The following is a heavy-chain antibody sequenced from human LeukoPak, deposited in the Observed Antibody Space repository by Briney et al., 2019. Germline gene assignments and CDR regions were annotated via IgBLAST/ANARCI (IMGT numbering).Heavy chain of an antibody. V-gene: IGHV3-11*04. D-gene: IGHD3-10*02. CDR2: ISSSGSNI. CDR1: GFGFSDYY. CDR3: AELGITMIGGV. Sequence: PGGSLRLSCTASGFGFSDYYMKWIRQAPGKGLEWVSYISSSGSNIYYADSVRGRFTISRDNSKNSLYLQMNSLRAEDTAVYYCAELGITMIGGVWGKGTTVTISS. J-gene: IGHJ6*04.